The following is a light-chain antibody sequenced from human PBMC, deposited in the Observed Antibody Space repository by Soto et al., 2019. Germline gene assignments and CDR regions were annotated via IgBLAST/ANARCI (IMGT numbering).Light chain of an antibody. CDR3: QQYGSSPPYT. Sequence: EIVLTQSPGTLSLSPGERATLSCRASQSVSSSYLAWYQQKPGQAPRLLIYGASSRATSIPDRFSGGGSGTDFSLTISRREPEDFAVYYCQQYGSSPPYTFGQGTKLEIK. V-gene: IGKV3-20*01. CDR2: GAS. J-gene: IGKJ2*01. CDR1: QSVSSSY.